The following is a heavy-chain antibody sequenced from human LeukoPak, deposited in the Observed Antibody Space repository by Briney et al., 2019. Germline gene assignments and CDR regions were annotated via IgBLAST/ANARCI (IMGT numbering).Heavy chain of an antibody. V-gene: IGHV3-23*01. CDR3: AKGGGWERGAFDI. D-gene: IGHD1-26*01. CDR1: GFSFSNYA. J-gene: IGHJ3*02. Sequence: GGSLRHSCAASGFSFSNYALSWVRQAPGKGPEWDSFLSGSGGSAYYADSVRSRFTISRDNSKKTLFLQMNSLRAEDTAVYYCAKGGGWERGAFDIWGQGTVVTVSS. CDR2: LSGSGGSA.